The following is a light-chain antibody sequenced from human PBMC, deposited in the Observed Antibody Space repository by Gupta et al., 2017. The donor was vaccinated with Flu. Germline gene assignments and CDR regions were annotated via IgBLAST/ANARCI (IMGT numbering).Light chain of an antibody. CDR2: ENN. V-gene: IGLV1-51*02. CDR3: GAWDSTFNVYV. Sequence: QSVLTQPPSVSAAPAQEVISSCSGRSSNIGNNYVSWYQQLPGTAPKLLLYENNKRPPGIPDRFSGSKSGTSATLGITGLQTGDEADYHCGAWDSTFNVYVFGGGTKVTVL. J-gene: IGLJ3*02. CDR1: SSNIGNNY.